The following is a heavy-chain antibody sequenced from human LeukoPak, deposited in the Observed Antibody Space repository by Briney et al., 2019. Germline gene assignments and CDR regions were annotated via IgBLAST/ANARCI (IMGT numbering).Heavy chain of an antibody. CDR1: GDSISSGDYC. V-gene: IGHV4-61*02. Sequence: SETLSLTCTVSGDSISSGDYCWTWIRQPAGKGLEWIGRIYSSGSTNYNPSLKSRLTISLDTSKNQFSLKLSSVTAADTAVYYCARGNWNYFDYWGQGTLVPVSS. J-gene: IGHJ4*02. CDR2: IYSSGST. D-gene: IGHD1-20*01. CDR3: ARGNWNYFDY.